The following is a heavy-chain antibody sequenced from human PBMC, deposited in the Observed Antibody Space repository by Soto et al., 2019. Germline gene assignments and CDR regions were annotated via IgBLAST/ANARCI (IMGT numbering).Heavy chain of an antibody. Sequence: QLQLQESGPGLVKPSETLSLTCTVSGGSISSSSYYWGWIRQPPGKGLEWIGSIYYSGSTYYNPSLKSRVTISVDTSKNQFSLKLSSVTAADTAVYYCARGLAYCGGDCLHYPGGVAEYFQHWGQGTLVTVSS. CDR3: ARGLAYCGGDCLHYPGGVAEYFQH. J-gene: IGHJ1*01. CDR2: IYYSGST. D-gene: IGHD2-21*02. CDR1: GGSISSSSYY. V-gene: IGHV4-39*01.